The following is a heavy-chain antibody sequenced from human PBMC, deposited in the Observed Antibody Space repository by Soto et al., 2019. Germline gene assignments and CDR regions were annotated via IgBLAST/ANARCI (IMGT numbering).Heavy chain of an antibody. Sequence: GGSLRLSCAASGFTFSSYGMHWVRQAPGKGLEWVAVIWYDGSNKYYADSVKGRFTISRDNSKNTLYLQMNSLRAEDTAVYYCARVHERGDSSGYRGQGTLVTVSS. CDR2: IWYDGSNK. D-gene: IGHD3-22*01. J-gene: IGHJ4*02. CDR1: GFTFSSYG. CDR3: ARVHERGDSSGY. V-gene: IGHV3-33*01.